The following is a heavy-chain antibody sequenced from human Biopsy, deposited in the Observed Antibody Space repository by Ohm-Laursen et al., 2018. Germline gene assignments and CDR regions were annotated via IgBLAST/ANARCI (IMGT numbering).Heavy chain of an antibody. D-gene: IGHD1-26*01. V-gene: IGHV1-69*13. CDR3: ARGPHSGSHSCFDY. Sequence: SANASCTASGGTFINYAISWVRQAPGQGLEWMGGIIPMFGTANYAQMFQGRVTISADESTSTSYMELSSLTTEDTAIYYCARGPHSGSHSCFDYWGRGTLVTVSS. J-gene: IGHJ4*02. CDR1: GGTFINYA. CDR2: IIPMFGTA.